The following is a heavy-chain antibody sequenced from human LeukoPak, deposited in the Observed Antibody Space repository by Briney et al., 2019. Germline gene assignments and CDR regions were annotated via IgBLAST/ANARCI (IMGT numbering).Heavy chain of an antibody. V-gene: IGHV4-59*11. Sequence: SETLSLTCTVSGGSISSHYWSWIRQPPGKGLEWIGYIYYSGSTNYNPSLKSRVTISVDTSKNQFSLKLSSVTAADTAVYYCAKDISPYYYDSSGYYGYFQHWGQGALVTVSS. CDR1: GGSISSHY. CDR3: AKDISPYYYDSSGYYGYFQH. J-gene: IGHJ1*01. CDR2: IYYSGST. D-gene: IGHD3-22*01.